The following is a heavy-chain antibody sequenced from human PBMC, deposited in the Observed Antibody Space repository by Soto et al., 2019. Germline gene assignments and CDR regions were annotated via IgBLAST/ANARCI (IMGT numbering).Heavy chain of an antibody. J-gene: IGHJ3*02. CDR3: ARAYAYRDPRDALDT. Sequence: QVQLQQWGAGLLKPSGTLSLTCAVYGGSFSGYYWNWIRQSPGKGLEWIGKINHSGSTNYNPSLKSRVTISVDTSKNQFSLRLSSVTAADTAVYYCARAYAYRDPRDALDTWGQGRMVIVSS. V-gene: IGHV4-34*02. D-gene: IGHD4-17*01. CDR1: GGSFSGYY. CDR2: INHSGST.